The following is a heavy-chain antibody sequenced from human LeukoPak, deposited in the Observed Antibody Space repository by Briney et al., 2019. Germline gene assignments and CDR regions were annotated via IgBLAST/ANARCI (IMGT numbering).Heavy chain of an antibody. CDR1: GFTFSSHG. V-gene: IGHV3-30*18. J-gene: IGHJ6*02. Sequence: GGSLRLSCAASGFTFSSHGMHWVRQAPGKGLEWVAVISYGGSNKYYADSVKGRFTISRDNSKNTLYLQMNSLRAEDTAVYYCAKEERYSYGYLVYYYYGMDVWGQGTTVTVSS. D-gene: IGHD5-18*01. CDR3: AKEERYSYGYLVYYYYGMDV. CDR2: ISYGGSNK.